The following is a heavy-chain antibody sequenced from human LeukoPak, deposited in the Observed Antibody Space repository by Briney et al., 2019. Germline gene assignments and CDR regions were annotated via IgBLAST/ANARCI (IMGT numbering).Heavy chain of an antibody. D-gene: IGHD3-16*01. CDR1: GFNFRGYN. Sequence: PGGSLRLSCAASGFNFRGYNMNWVRQAPGKGLEWVSSMSTSSTYIYYADSIKGRFTISRDDARSSLYLQMDSLRAEDTAVYYCVRDFAFGFCNTTTCRYPFDSWGQGTLVTVSS. V-gene: IGHV3-21*06. CDR2: MSTSSTYI. J-gene: IGHJ4*02. CDR3: VRDFAFGFCNTTTCRYPFDS.